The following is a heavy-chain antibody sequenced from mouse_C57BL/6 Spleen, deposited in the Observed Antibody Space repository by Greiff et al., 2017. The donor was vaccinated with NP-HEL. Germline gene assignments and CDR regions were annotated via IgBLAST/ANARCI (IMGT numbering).Heavy chain of an antibody. CDR3: ARWGGDYDEGAWVDY. Sequence: VKLKESGAELARPGASVKMSCKASGYTFTSYTMHWVKQRPGQGLEWIGYINPSSGYTKYNQKFKDKATLTADKSSSTAYMQLSSLTSEDSAVYYCARWGGDYDEGAWVDYWGQGTTLTVSS. CDR2: INPSSGYT. V-gene: IGHV1-4*01. CDR1: GYTFTSYT. D-gene: IGHD2-4*01. J-gene: IGHJ2*01.